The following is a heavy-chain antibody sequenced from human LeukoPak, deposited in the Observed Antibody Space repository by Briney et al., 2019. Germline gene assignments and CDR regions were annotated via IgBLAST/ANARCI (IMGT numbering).Heavy chain of an antibody. Sequence: PSETLSLTCTVSGGSISSYYWSWIRQPAGKGLEWIGRIYTSGSTNHNPSLKSRVTMSVDTSKNQFSLKLSSVTAADTAVYYCARDRVPTYSSSWPDAFDIWGQGTMVTVSS. CDR2: IYTSGST. J-gene: IGHJ3*02. CDR1: GGSISSYY. D-gene: IGHD6-13*01. V-gene: IGHV4-4*07. CDR3: ARDRVPTYSSSWPDAFDI.